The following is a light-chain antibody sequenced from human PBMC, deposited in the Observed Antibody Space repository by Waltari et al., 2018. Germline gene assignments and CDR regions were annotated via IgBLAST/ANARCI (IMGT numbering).Light chain of an antibody. Sequence: SYELIQPSSVSVSPGQTARITCSGDVLAKKYARWFQQKPGQAPVLVIYKDSERPSGIPDRFSGSNSGTTATLTISGAQVEDEADYYWSSAAGNKDLIFGGGTKVTVL. CDR3: SSAAGNKDLI. CDR1: VLAKKY. J-gene: IGLJ2*01. CDR2: KDS. V-gene: IGLV3-27*01.